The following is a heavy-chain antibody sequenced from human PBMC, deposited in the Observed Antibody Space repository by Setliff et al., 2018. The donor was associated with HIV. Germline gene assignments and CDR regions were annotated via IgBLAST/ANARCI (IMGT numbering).Heavy chain of an antibody. CDR1: GYTFTNYA. CDR2: IHTDSGKT. Sequence: ASVKVSCKASGYTFTNYALYWVRQAPGQRPEYMGNIHTDSGKTYFSQKFQGRVTLTRDTSASTAYMELSSLRSEDTAIYYCARQSVSATFDSWGQGTLVTVSS. D-gene: IGHD6-19*01. J-gene: IGHJ4*02. CDR3: ARQSVSATFDS. V-gene: IGHV1-3*04.